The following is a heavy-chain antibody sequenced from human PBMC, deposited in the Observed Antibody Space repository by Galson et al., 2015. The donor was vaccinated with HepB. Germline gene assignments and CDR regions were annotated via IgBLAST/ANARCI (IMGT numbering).Heavy chain of an antibody. Sequence: QSGAEVKKPGESLRISCQGSGYSFTTYWISWVRQLPGKGLEWMGRIDPTDSYTNYSPSFQGHVTISADKSISTAYLQWSSLKASGTAVYYCARQGRGWFDPWGQGTLVTVSS. CDR2: IDPTDSYT. CDR1: GYSFTTYW. CDR3: ARQGRGWFDP. V-gene: IGHV5-10-1*01. J-gene: IGHJ5*02.